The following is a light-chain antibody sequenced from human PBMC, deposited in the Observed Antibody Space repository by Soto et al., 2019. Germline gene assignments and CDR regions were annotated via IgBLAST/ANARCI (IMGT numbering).Light chain of an antibody. V-gene: IGKV1-9*01. CDR2: AAS. J-gene: IGKJ3*01. CDR3: QQLNSLY. CDR1: QGISSY. Sequence: DIQLTQSPSFLSASVGDRVTITCRASQGISSYLAWYQQKPGKAPKLVIYAASTLQSGVPSRFSGSGSGTEFTLTISSLQPEDFATYYCQQLNSLYFGPGTKVDIK.